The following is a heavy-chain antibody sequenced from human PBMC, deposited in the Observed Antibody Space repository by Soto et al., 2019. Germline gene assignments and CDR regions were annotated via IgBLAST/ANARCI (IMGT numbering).Heavy chain of an antibody. CDR1: GFTFSSYA. V-gene: IGHV3-23*01. Sequence: HPGGSLRLSCAASGFTFSSYAMSWVRQAPGKGLEWVSAISGSGGSTYYADSVKGRFTISRDNSKNTLYLQMNSLRAEDTAVYYCAKATLRWYGLLRGYFDYWGQGTLLTVSS. CDR2: ISGSGGST. J-gene: IGHJ4*02. D-gene: IGHD3-10*01. CDR3: AKATLRWYGLLRGYFDY.